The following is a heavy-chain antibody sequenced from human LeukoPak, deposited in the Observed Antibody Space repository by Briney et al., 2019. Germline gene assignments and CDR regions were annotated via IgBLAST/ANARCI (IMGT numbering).Heavy chain of an antibody. J-gene: IGHJ3*02. V-gene: IGHV1-2*02. D-gene: IGHD2-15*01. CDR1: EYTFTGYY. Sequence: ASVKVSCKASEYTFTGYYMHWVRQAPGQGLEWMGWINPNSGGTNYAKKCEGRVTMTRDTCISTAYMELSRLTSGDTTMYYCARDPQYYSGGSYYLSRHDAFDIWGQGTMVTVSS. CDR3: ARDPQYYSGGSYYLSRHDAFDI. CDR2: INPNSGGT.